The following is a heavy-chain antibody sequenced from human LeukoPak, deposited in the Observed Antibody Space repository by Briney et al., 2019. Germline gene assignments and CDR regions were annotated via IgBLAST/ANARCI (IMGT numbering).Heavy chain of an antibody. D-gene: IGHD2-2*01. CDR1: GFTFSSYS. CDR2: ISSSSSYI. J-gene: IGHJ4*02. CDR3: AKGPAIVVVPAHFDY. V-gene: IGHV3-21*04. Sequence: GGSLRLSCAASGFTFSSYSMNWVRQAPGKGLEWVSSISSSSSYIYYADSVKGRFTISRDNSKNTLYLQMNSLRAEDTAVYYCAKGPAIVVVPAHFDYWGQGTLVTVSS.